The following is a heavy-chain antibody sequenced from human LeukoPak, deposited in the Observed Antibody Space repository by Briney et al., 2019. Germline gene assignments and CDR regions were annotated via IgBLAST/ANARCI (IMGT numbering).Heavy chain of an antibody. V-gene: IGHV4-34*01. CDR1: GGSFSGYY. CDR2: INHSGST. J-gene: IGHJ4*02. D-gene: IGHD5-12*01. CDR3: ASALVATTYDY. Sequence: PSETLSLTCAVYGGSFSGYYWSWIRQPPGKGLEWIGEINHSGSTDYNPSLKSRVTISVDTSKNQFSLELSSVTAADTAVYYCASALVATTYDYWGQGTLVTVSS.